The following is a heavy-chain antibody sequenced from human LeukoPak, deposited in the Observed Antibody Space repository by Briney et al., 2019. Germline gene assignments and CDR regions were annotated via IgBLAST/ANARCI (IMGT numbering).Heavy chain of an antibody. CDR2: VSAYNGNT. Sequence: ASVKVSCKASGYTFTSYGISWVRQAPGQGLEWMGWVSAYNGNTNYAQKLQGRVTMTRDTSTSTVYMELSSLRSEDTAVYYCARDFPGGDCFDYWGQGTLVTVSS. J-gene: IGHJ4*02. V-gene: IGHV1-18*01. CDR3: ARDFPGGDCFDY. CDR1: GYTFTSYG. D-gene: IGHD2-21*01.